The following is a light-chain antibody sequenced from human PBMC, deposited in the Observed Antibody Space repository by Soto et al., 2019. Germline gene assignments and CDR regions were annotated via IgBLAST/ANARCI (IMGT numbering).Light chain of an antibody. J-gene: IGKJ5*01. CDR1: QSVGNN. Sequence: IVMTQSPGTLSVSPGERVTLSCRASQSVGNNLAWHQQKHGQAPRLLIYGASTRATGFPARFSGSGSGTEFIITISSLQSEDFAVYYCQQYNGWPITFGQGTRLEIK. CDR2: GAS. V-gene: IGKV3-15*01. CDR3: QQYNGWPIT.